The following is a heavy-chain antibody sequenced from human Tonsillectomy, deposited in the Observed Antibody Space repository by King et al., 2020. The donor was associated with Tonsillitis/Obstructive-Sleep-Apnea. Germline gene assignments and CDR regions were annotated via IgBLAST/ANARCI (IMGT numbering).Heavy chain of an antibody. Sequence: QLQESGPGLVKPSETLSLTCTVAGGSVSSNYWTWIRQPPGKGLEWIGYMHYNGGSNYNPSLRSRVPSSVDTCKNQFSLKLNSVTSADSGVYYCARRSPGRRDFDYWGQGTLVTVSS. CDR3: ARRSPGRRDFDY. V-gene: IGHV4-59*02. CDR2: MHYNGGS. CDR1: GGSVSSNY. J-gene: IGHJ4*02.